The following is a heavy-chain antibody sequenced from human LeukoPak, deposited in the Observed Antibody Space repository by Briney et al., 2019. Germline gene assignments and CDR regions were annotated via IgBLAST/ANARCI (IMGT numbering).Heavy chain of an antibody. J-gene: IGHJ4*02. V-gene: IGHV3-74*01. CDR1: GFTFSSHL. D-gene: IGHD1-14*01. CDR3: VRKFATGD. CDR2: VKSDGTAT. Sequence: GGSLRLSCAASGFTFSSHLMRWVRQAQGTGLVWVSSVKSDGTATNYADSVKGRFTISRDNAKNTLYLQMNSLRVEDTAVYYCVRKFATGDWGQGTLVTVSS.